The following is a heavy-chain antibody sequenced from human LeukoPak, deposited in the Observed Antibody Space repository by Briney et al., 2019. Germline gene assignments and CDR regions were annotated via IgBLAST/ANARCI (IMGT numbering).Heavy chain of an antibody. V-gene: IGHV3-21*01. J-gene: IGHJ4*02. CDR2: ISSSSSYT. CDR1: GFTFSSYS. CDR3: ARDIGGAAMVKDY. Sequence: PGGSLRLSCAASGFTFSSYSMNWVRQAPGKGLEWVSSISSSSSYTYYADSVKGRFTISRDNAKNSLYLQMNSLRAEDTAVYYCARDIGGAAMVKDYWGQGTLVTVSS. D-gene: IGHD5-18*01.